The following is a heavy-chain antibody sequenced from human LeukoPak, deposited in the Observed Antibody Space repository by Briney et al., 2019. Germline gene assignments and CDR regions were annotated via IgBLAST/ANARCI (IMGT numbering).Heavy chain of an antibody. V-gene: IGHV1-18*01. D-gene: IGHD1-7*01. J-gene: IGHJ4*02. CDR3: ARDWLKYNWNYGLDY. Sequence: ASVKVSCKASGYTFTSYAMHWVRQAPGQRLEWMGWISAYNGNTNYAQKLQGRVTMTTDTSTSTAYMELRSLRSDDTVVYYCARDWLKYNWNYGLDYWGQGTLVTVSS. CDR2: ISAYNGNT. CDR1: GYTFTSYA.